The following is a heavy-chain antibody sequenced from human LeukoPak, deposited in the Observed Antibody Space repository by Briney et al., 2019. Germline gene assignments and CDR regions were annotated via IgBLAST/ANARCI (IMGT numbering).Heavy chain of an antibody. CDR3: ARVHVLLWFGEVLQNYYFYS. J-gene: IGHJ4*02. Sequence: PGGSLRLSCAASGFTVSSNYMSWVRQAPGKGLEWVSDIYSGGSTYYADSVRGRFTTSRHNSKNTLYLQMNSLRAEDTAVYYCARVHVLLWFGEVLQNYYFYSWGQGTLVTVSS. CDR2: IYSGGST. D-gene: IGHD3-10*01. CDR1: GFTVSSNY. V-gene: IGHV3-53*04.